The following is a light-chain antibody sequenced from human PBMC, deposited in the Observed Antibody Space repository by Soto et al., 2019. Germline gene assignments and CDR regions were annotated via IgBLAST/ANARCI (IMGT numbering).Light chain of an antibody. Sequence: DIVMTQSPDSLAVSLGERATINCKSSQNVLYSSNNKNYLAWYQQKPGQPPKLLIYWASTRESGVPDRFSGSGSGTDFTLTISSLQAEDVAVYYCQQYYSTPFTVGPGTKVDV. J-gene: IGKJ3*01. CDR3: QQYYSTPFT. V-gene: IGKV4-1*01. CDR1: QNVLYSSNNKNY. CDR2: WAS.